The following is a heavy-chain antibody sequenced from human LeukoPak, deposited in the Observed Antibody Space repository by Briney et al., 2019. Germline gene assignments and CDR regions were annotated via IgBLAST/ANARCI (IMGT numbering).Heavy chain of an antibody. CDR3: ARDEVATIRDAFDI. J-gene: IGHJ3*02. CDR1: GFTFSSYS. CDR2: ISSSSSYI. Sequence: GGSLRLSCAASGFTFSSYSMNWVRQAPGKGLEWVSSISSSSSYIYYADSVKGRFTISRDNAKNSLYLQMNSLRAEDTAVYYCARDEVATIRDAFDIWGQGTMVTVSS. V-gene: IGHV3-21*01. D-gene: IGHD5-12*01.